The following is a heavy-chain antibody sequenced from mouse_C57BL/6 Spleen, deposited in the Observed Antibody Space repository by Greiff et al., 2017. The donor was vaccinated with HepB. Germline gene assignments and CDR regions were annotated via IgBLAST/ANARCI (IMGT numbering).Heavy chain of an antibody. V-gene: IGHV1-26*01. J-gene: IGHJ2*01. Sequence: VQLQQSGPELVKPGASVKISCKASGYTFTDYYMNWVKQSHGKSLEWIGDINPNNDGTSYNQKFKGKATLTVDKSSSTAYMELRSLTSEDSAVDCCARGNSNDLDYWGQGTTLTVSS. CDR3: ARGNSNDLDY. CDR1: GYTFTDYY. D-gene: IGHD2-12*01. CDR2: INPNNDGT.